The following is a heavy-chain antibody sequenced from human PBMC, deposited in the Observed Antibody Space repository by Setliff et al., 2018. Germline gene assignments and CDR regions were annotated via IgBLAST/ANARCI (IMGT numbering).Heavy chain of an antibody. J-gene: IGHJ4*02. CDR2: ISAYNGNT. Sequence: ASVKVSCKASGYTFTSYGISWVRQAPGQGLERMGWISAYNGNTNYAQKLQGRVTMTTDTSTSTAYMEVSRLTSDDTAVYFCARDQGYRGYGNFDFWGQGALVTVSS. CDR1: GYTFTSYG. V-gene: IGHV1-18*01. D-gene: IGHD5-12*01. CDR3: ARDQGYRGYGNFDF.